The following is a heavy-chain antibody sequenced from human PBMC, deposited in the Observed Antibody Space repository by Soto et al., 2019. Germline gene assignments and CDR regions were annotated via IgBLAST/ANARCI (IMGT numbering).Heavy chain of an antibody. J-gene: IGHJ5*02. Sequence: QVQLQESGPGLVEPSQTLSLTCTVSGDSISGEGWYWSWIRQYSGRGLEWIGYIHHSGSTYSNPSLKSRVRISVDTSKTQFFLKLTSVTAADTAVYYCARAWTATAGWANWFALWGQGTLVTVSS. CDR1: GDSISGEGWY. CDR3: ARAWTATAGWANWFAL. V-gene: IGHV4-31*03. CDR2: IHHSGST. D-gene: IGHD6-13*01.